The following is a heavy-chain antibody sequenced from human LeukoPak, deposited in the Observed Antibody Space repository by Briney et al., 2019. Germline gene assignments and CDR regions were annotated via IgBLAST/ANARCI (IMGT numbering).Heavy chain of an antibody. CDR1: GFTFSSYW. D-gene: IGHD4-17*01. CDR2: IKQDGSEK. Sequence: GGSLRLSCAASGFTFSSYWMSWVRQAPGKGLEWVANIKQDGSEKYYVDSVKGRFTISRDNAKNSLYLQMNSLRAEDTAVYYCARWSGDYGDYLSYYYYYMDVWGKGTTVTVSS. J-gene: IGHJ6*03. V-gene: IGHV3-7*01. CDR3: ARWSGDYGDYLSYYYYYMDV.